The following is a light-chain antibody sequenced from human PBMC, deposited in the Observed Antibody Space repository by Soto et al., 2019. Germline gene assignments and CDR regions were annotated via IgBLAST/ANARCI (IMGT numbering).Light chain of an antibody. CDR1: QSINKW. CDR3: QQYSTYWT. J-gene: IGKJ1*01. CDR2: EVS. Sequence: DILLTQSPSTLSASVGDRVTISCRASQSINKWLAWYQHKPGKAPNLLIYEVSTLHSGVPSRFSGSGSGTEFTLTISSLQPDDSATYFCQQYSTYWTFGQGTKVDI. V-gene: IGKV1-5*03.